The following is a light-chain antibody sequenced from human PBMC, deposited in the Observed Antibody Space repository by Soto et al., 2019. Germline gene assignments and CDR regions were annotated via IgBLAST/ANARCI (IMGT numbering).Light chain of an antibody. Sequence: EIVMAQSPATLSLSPGERATLSCRASQSVSGNLAWYQQKPGQPPRLLIYGASTRATGIPARFSGSGSGTDFTLTISSLQSEDFAVYYCQQYNNWPPAFGQGTKVEIK. CDR2: GAS. J-gene: IGKJ1*01. V-gene: IGKV3-15*01. CDR3: QQYNNWPPA. CDR1: QSVSGN.